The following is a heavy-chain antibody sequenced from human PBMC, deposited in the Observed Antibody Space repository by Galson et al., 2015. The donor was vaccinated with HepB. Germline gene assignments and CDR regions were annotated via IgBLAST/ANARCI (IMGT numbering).Heavy chain of an antibody. CDR3: ASSTDFWSGPPFDY. J-gene: IGHJ4*02. V-gene: IGHV1-69*13. Sequence: SVKVSCKASGGTFSSYAISWVRQAPGQGLEWMGGIIPIFGTANYAQKFQGRVTITADESTSTAYMELRSLRSEDTAVYYCASSTDFWSGPPFDYWGPGTLLTVSS. CDR2: IIPIFGTA. D-gene: IGHD3-3*01. CDR1: GGTFSSYA.